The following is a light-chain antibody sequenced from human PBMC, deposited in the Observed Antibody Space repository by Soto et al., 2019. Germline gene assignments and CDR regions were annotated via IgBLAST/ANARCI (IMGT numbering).Light chain of an antibody. J-gene: IGKJ5*01. CDR2: WAS. CDR1: HTVFYTATNKNY. Sequence: DILITQSPYSLAVSLGEGAPINCKSSHTVFYTATNKNYLAWPQQRPGQPPXMLISWASTRESGVPDRFTGGGSGTDFTLTISNLQAEYAAVYYCQQYLSIPTFGQGTRREIK. V-gene: IGKV4-1*01. CDR3: QQYLSIPT.